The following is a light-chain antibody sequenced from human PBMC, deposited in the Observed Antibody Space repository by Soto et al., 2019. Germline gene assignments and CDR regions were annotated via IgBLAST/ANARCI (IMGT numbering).Light chain of an antibody. CDR2: EVS. CDR3: SSYTSSSTLYV. V-gene: IGLV2-14*01. CDR1: SSDVGGYNY. J-gene: IGLJ1*01. Sequence: QSGLPQPASVSGSPGHSITISCTGTSSDVGGYNYVSWYQQHPGKAPKLMIYEVSNRPSGVSNRFSGSKSGNTASLTISGLQAEDEADYYCSSYTSSSTLYVFGTGTKVTVL.